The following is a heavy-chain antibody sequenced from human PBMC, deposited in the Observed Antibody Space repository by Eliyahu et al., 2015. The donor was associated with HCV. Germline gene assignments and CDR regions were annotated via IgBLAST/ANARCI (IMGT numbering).Heavy chain of an antibody. CDR2: FDPEDGKF. D-gene: IGHD3/OR15-3a*01. V-gene: IGHV1-24*01. J-gene: IGHJ5*02. CDR1: GHTLSDFX. Sequence: QVQLIQSGAEVKKPGASMKVXXKVSGHTLSDFXXHWVRQGPGKGLEWMGGFDPEDGKFIXPQNFQDRISLSEDTSTDTAYMELRSLRSEDSAVYYCAAFMILRAPWGWFEAWGQGTQVIVYS. CDR3: AAFMILRAPWGWFEA.